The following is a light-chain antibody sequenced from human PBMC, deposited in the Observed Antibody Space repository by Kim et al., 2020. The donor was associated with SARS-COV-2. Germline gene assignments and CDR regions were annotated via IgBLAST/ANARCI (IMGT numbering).Light chain of an antibody. V-gene: IGLV4-69*01. CDR3: QTWATCIHV. Sequence: QLVLTQAPSASASLGASVTLTCTLSSAYSTYAIAWHQQQPQKGPRFLMKLNSDGSHTKGDGIPDRFSGASSGAERYLTISSLQSEDEADYYCQTWATCIHVFGSGTKVTVL. CDR2: LNSDGSH. J-gene: IGLJ1*01. CDR1: SAYSTYA.